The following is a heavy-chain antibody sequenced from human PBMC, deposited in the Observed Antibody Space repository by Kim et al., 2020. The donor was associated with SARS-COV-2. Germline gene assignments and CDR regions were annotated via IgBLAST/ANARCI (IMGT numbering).Heavy chain of an antibody. D-gene: IGHD6-13*01. CDR3: ARHGAGFSTSWLSY. Sequence: SPSHKSRVTISVDTSKNQFSLNLSSVTAADTAVYYCARHGAGFSTSWLSYWGQGTLVAVSS. V-gene: IGHV4-59*08. J-gene: IGHJ4*02.